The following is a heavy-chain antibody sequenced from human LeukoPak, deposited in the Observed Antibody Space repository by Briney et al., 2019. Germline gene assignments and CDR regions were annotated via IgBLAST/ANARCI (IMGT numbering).Heavy chain of an antibody. V-gene: IGHV3-30*03. Sequence: SGGSLRLSCAASGFTFSSYGMHWVRQAPGKGLEWVAVISYDGSNKYYADFVKGRFTISRDNSKNTLYLQMNSLRAEDTAVYYCARDYDILTGSRYYYYYYGMDVWGQGTTVTVS. D-gene: IGHD3-9*01. J-gene: IGHJ6*02. CDR3: ARDYDILTGSRYYYYYYGMDV. CDR2: ISYDGSNK. CDR1: GFTFSSYG.